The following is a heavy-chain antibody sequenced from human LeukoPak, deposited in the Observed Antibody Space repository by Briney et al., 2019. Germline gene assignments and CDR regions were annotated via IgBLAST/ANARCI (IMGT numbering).Heavy chain of an antibody. D-gene: IGHD2-2*01. Sequence: ASVKVSCKASGYTFTSYGISWVRQAPGQGLEWMGWISAYNGNTNYAQKLQGRVTMTTDTTTSTAYMELRSLRSDDTAVYYCARVLEYCSSTSCSNRWFDPWGQGTLVTVSS. CDR1: GYTFTSYG. V-gene: IGHV1-18*01. J-gene: IGHJ5*02. CDR2: ISAYNGNT. CDR3: ARVLEYCSSTSCSNRWFDP.